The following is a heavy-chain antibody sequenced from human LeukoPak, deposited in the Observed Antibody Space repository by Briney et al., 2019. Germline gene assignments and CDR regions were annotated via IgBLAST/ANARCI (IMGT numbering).Heavy chain of an antibody. V-gene: IGHV4-59*08. CDR1: GGSISSFY. J-gene: IGHJ4*02. Sequence: PSETLSLTCTVSGGSISSFYWSWIRQPPGKGLEWIGYVFYSGSTNYNPSLQSRVTISLDTSKNQFSLNLSSVTAADTAVYYCARRGSSWSYFDYWGQGTQVTVSS. D-gene: IGHD6-13*01. CDR2: VFYSGST. CDR3: ARRGSSWSYFDY.